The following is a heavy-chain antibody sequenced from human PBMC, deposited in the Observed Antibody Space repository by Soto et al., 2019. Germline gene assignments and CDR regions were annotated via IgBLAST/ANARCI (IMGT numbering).Heavy chain of an antibody. V-gene: IGHV3-30-3*01. CDR3: ARDYDFWSGYSSHFDY. D-gene: IGHD3-3*01. CDR2: ISYDGSNK. CDR1: GFTFSSYA. J-gene: IGHJ4*02. Sequence: QVQLVESGGGVVQPGRSLRLSCAASGFTFSSYAMHWVRQAPGKGLEWVAVISYDGSNKYYADSVKGRFTISRDNSKNTLYLQMNGLRAEDTAVYYCARDYDFWSGYSSHFDYWGQGTLVTVSS.